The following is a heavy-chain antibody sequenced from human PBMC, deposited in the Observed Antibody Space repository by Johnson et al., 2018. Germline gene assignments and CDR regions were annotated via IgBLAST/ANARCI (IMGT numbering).Heavy chain of an antibody. D-gene: IGHD2-15*01. Sequence: VQLQESGGGLVQPGGSLRLSCAASGFTFSSYWMHWVRQAPGKGLVWVSRINSDGSSTSYADSVKGRFTISRDNAKNTRYRRMNSLRAEDTAVYYWARGPGVATLDYYYYMDVWGKGTTVTVSS. CDR2: INSDGSST. CDR3: ARGPGVATLDYYYYMDV. CDR1: GFTFSSYW. J-gene: IGHJ6*03. V-gene: IGHV3-74*01.